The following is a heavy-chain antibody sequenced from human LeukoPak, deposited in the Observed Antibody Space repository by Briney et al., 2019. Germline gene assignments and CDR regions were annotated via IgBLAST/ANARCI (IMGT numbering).Heavy chain of an antibody. CDR1: GFTFSSYA. D-gene: IGHD3-22*01. Sequence: GESLRLSCEASGFTFSSYAMHWVRQAPGKGLEWVAVISYDGSNKYYADSVKGRFTISRDNSKNTLYLQMNSLRAEDTAVYYCAREEEYYYDSSGYYNAFDIWGQGTMVTVSS. J-gene: IGHJ3*02. CDR3: AREEEYYYDSSGYYNAFDI. CDR2: ISYDGSNK. V-gene: IGHV3-30*04.